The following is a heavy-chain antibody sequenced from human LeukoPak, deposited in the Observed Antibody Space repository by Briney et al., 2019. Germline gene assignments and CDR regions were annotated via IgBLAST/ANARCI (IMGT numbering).Heavy chain of an antibody. D-gene: IGHD3-22*01. V-gene: IGHV4-61*09. CDR2: VSASGRT. Sequence: SETLSLTCTVSGGSITGDPHYWTWIRQSAGEGLEWLGHVSASGRTTYNPSLKSRVAISVDTSKKKFFLRLDSVTAADTAVYYCARANYYDSTGCYHDYWGQGTLVTVSS. CDR3: ARANYYDSTGCYHDY. CDR1: GGSITGDPHY. J-gene: IGHJ4*02.